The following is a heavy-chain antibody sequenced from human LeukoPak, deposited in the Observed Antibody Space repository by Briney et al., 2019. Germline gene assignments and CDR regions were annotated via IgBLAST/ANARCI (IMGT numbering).Heavy chain of an antibody. J-gene: IGHJ6*03. CDR1: GYTFTSYG. CDR2: ISAYNGNT. Sequence: PRASVKVSCKASGYTFTSYGISWVRQAPGQGLEWMGWISAYNGNTNYAQKLQGRVTMTTDTSTSTAYMELRSLRSDDTAVYYCARGYSRNARFLEWLSLPSVWHRGYYYYYYMDVWGKGTTVTVSS. CDR3: ARGYSRNARFLEWLSLPSVWHRGYYYYYYMDV. V-gene: IGHV1-18*01. D-gene: IGHD3-3*01.